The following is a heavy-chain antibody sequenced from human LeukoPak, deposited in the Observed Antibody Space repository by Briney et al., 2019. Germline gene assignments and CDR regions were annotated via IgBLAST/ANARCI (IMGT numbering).Heavy chain of an antibody. Sequence: GASVKVSCKASGYTFTGYYMHWVRQAPGQGLEWMGWINPNSGGTNYAQKFQGRVTMTRDTSISTAYMELSRLRSDDTAVYYCARICGSSSCYRDKWFDPWGQGTLVTDSS. CDR3: ARICGSSSCYRDKWFDP. J-gene: IGHJ5*02. D-gene: IGHD2-2*01. CDR2: INPNSGGT. V-gene: IGHV1-2*02. CDR1: GYTFTGYY.